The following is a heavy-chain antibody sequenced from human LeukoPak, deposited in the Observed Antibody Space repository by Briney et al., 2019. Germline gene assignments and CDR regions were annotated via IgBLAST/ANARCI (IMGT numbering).Heavy chain of an antibody. D-gene: IGHD2-15*01. V-gene: IGHV3-23*01. CDR1: GFTFSSYA. Sequence: GGSLRLSCAASGFTFSSYAMSWVRQAPGKGLEWVSAISGSGGSTYYADSVKGRFTISRGNSKNTLYLQMNSLRAEDTAVYYCATQGGYCSGGSCYRFDYWGQGTLVTVSS. CDR2: ISGSGGST. J-gene: IGHJ4*02. CDR3: ATQGGYCSGGSCYRFDY.